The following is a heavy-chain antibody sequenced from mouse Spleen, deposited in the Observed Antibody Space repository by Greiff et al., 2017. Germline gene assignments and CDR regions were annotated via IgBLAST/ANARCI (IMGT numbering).Heavy chain of an antibody. CDR2: ISDGGSYT. CDR1: GFTFSSYA. D-gene: IGHD1-1*01. J-gene: IGHJ3*01. CDR3: ARGRGYYGSSSFAY. Sequence: DVKLVESGGGLVKPGGSLKLSCAASGFTFSSYAMSWVRQTPEKRLEWVATISDGGSYTYYPDNVKGRFTISRDNAKNNLYLQMSHLKSEDTAMYYCARGRGYYGSSSFAYWGQGTLVTVSA. V-gene: IGHV5-4*03.